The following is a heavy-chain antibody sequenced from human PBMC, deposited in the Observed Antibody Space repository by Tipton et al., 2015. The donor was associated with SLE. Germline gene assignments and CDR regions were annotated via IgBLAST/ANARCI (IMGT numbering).Heavy chain of an antibody. CDR2: IHHRGTT. Sequence: SLRLSCTVSGGSISSNTWWNWVRQPPGMGLEWIGEIHHRGTTNYNPFLRSRVTISADTSKNQFSLKLTSVTAADTAVYYCARDPKYWGRGTLVIVSS. J-gene: IGHJ4*02. V-gene: IGHV4-4*02. CDR1: GGSISSNTW. CDR3: ARDPKY.